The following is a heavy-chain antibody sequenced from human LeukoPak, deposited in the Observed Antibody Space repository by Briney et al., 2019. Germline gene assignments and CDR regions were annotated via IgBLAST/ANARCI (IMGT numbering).Heavy chain of an antibody. Sequence: GRSLRLSCAASGFTFSSYGMHWVRQAPGKGLEWVAVISYDGSNKYYADSVKGRFTISRDNSKNTLYLQMNSLRAEDTAVYYCAKDRDSQEYYFDYWGQGTLVTVSS. D-gene: IGHD3-22*01. CDR1: GFTFSSYG. V-gene: IGHV3-30*18. CDR3: AKDRDSQEYYFDY. J-gene: IGHJ4*02. CDR2: ISYDGSNK.